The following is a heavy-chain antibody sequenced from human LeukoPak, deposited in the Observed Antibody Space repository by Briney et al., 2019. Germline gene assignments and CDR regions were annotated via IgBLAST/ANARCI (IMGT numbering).Heavy chain of an antibody. J-gene: IGHJ3*02. CDR2: IYYSGST. D-gene: IGHD4-23*01. CDR1: GGSISSSDYY. Sequence: SETLSLTCTVSGGSISSSDYYWGWIRQPPGKGLEWIGSIYYSGSTYYNSSLKSRVTISIDTSKNQFSLKLSSVTAADTAVYYCARRDAVAKTFDIWGQGTMVTVSS. V-gene: IGHV4-39*01. CDR3: ARRDAVAKTFDI.